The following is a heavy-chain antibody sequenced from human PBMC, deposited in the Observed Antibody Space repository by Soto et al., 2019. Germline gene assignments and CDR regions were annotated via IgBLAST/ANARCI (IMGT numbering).Heavy chain of an antibody. Sequence: QITLKESGPTLVKPTQPLTLTCTLSGFSLSTSGVGVGWIRQSPGKALEWLAVIYWDDVKHYSPSLERRLTIPKDTSESKVVLTMTNMDPGDTATYYFARKGSGDYALDYWGQGILVTVSS. CDR1: GFSLSTSGVG. J-gene: IGHJ4*02. CDR2: IYWDDVK. CDR3: ARKGSGDYALDY. V-gene: IGHV2-5*02. D-gene: IGHD4-17*01.